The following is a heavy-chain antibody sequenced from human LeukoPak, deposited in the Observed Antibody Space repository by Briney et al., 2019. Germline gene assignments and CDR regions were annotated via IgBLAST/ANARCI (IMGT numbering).Heavy chain of an antibody. CDR3: AKDALWFGELFFDC. J-gene: IGHJ4*02. D-gene: IGHD3-10*01. Sequence: GGSLRLSCAASGFTFSSYAMCWVRQAPGKGLEGVSAISGSGGSTYYADSVKGRFTISRDNSKNTLYLQMNSLRAEDTAVYYCAKDALWFGELFFDCWGQGTLVTVSS. CDR2: ISGSGGST. V-gene: IGHV3-23*01. CDR1: GFTFSSYA.